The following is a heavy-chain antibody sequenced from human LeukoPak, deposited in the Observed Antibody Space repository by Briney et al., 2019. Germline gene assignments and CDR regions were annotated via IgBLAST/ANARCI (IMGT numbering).Heavy chain of an antibody. CDR1: GYTFTNYG. CDR3: ARGLRGGYDFWSGSASFDY. V-gene: IGHV1-18*01. CDR2: ISGYNGYT. D-gene: IGHD3-3*01. Sequence: GASVKVSCKASGYTFTNYGINWVRQAPGQGLEWMGWISGYNGYTIYEQKLQGRVTITRNTSISTAYMELSSLRSEDTAVYYCARGLRGGYDFWSGSASFDYWGQGTLVTVSS. J-gene: IGHJ4*02.